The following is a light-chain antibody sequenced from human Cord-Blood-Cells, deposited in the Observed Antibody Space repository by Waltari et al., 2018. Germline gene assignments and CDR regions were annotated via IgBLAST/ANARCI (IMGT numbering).Light chain of an antibody. CDR1: SSDVGGYNY. CDR3: CSYAGSYNWV. V-gene: IGLV2-11*01. Sequence: QSALTQPRSVSGSPGQSVTISCTGTSSDVGGYNYVSWYQQHPGKAPKLMIYDVSKRPSGVPDRFSGSKSGNTPSLTISELQAEDEADYYCCSYAGSYNWVFGGGTKLTVL. CDR2: DVS. J-gene: IGLJ3*02.